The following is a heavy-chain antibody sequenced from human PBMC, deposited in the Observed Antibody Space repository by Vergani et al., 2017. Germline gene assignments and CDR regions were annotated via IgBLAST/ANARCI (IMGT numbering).Heavy chain of an antibody. Sequence: QVQLQESGPGLVKPSQTLSLTCTVSGGSISSGGYYWSWIRQHPGKGLEWIGYIYYSGSTYYNPSLKSRVTISVDTSKNQFSLKLSSVTAADTAVYYCARKGAGTVVTEYYFDYWGQGTLVTVSS. CDR2: IYYSGST. CDR1: GGSISSGGYY. CDR3: ARKGAGTVVTEYYFDY. D-gene: IGHD4-23*01. J-gene: IGHJ4*02. V-gene: IGHV4-31*03.